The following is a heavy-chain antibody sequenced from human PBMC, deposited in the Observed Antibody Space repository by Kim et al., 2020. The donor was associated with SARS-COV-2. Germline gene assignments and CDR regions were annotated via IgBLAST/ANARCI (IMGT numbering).Heavy chain of an antibody. V-gene: IGHV4-39*01. CDR3: ARRPYCGGDCYSKFDY. J-gene: IGHJ4*02. Sequence: SLKSRVTIAVDTSKNQFSLKLSSVTAADTVVYYCARRPYCGGDCYSKFDYWGQGTLVTVSS. D-gene: IGHD2-21*02.